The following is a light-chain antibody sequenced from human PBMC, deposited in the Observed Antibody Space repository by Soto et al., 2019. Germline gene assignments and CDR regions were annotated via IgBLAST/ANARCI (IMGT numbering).Light chain of an antibody. J-gene: IGKJ5*01. V-gene: IGKV3-11*01. CDR3: QQRYNWPPIT. Sequence: EIVLTQSPATLSLSPGERVTLSCRASQNVRTYLAWYQQKPGQAPRLLIYDASNRATGIPARFSGSGSGTDFTLTISSLEPEDFAVYYCQQRYNWPPITFGQGTRLDIQ. CDR2: DAS. CDR1: QNVRTY.